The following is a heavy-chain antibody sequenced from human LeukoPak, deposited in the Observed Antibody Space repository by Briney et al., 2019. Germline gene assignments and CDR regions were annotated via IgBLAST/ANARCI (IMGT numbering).Heavy chain of an antibody. CDR3: ASDARYCSGGSCPIDY. J-gene: IGHJ4*02. CDR1: GYTFTGYY. CDR2: IIPIFGTA. Sequence: SVKVSCKASGYTFTGYYMQWVRQAPGQGLEWMGGIIPIFGTANYTQKFQGRVTITTDESTSTAYMELSSLRSEDTAVYYCASDARYCSGGSCPIDYWGQGTLVTVSS. V-gene: IGHV1-69*05. D-gene: IGHD2-15*01.